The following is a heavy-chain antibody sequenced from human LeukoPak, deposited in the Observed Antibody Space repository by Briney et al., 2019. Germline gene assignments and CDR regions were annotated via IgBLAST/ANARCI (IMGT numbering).Heavy chain of an antibody. CDR3: ARLLKKTYYYDSSGYCPDY. CDR1: GYTFITSG. CDR2: INTYNGNT. Sequence: ASVKVSCKASGYTFITSGISWVRQAPGQGLEWMGWINTYNGNTNYAQKFQGRLTMTTETSTSTAYMELRSLKSDDTAVYYCARLLKKTYYYDSSGYCPDYWGQGTLVTVSS. V-gene: IGHV1-18*01. D-gene: IGHD3-22*01. J-gene: IGHJ4*02.